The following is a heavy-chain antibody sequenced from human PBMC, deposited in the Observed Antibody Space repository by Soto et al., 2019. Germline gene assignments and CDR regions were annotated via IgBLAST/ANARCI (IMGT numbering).Heavy chain of an antibody. V-gene: IGHV3-21*01. Sequence: GESLKISCAASGFTFSSYSMNWVRQAPGKGLEWVSSISSSSSYIYYADSVKGRFTISRDNAKNSLYLQMNSLRAEDTAVYYCARELLNYYDSRGYAFDIWGQGTMVTVSS. CDR3: ARELLNYYDSRGYAFDI. J-gene: IGHJ3*02. D-gene: IGHD3-22*01. CDR1: GFTFSSYS. CDR2: ISSSSSYI.